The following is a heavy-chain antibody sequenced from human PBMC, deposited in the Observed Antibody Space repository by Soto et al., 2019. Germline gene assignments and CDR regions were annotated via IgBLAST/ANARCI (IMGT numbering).Heavy chain of an antibody. CDR2: ISYDGSNK. D-gene: IGHD3-10*01. CDR1: GFTFSSYG. CDR3: AKDLFLGYGSGSFEWGY. J-gene: IGHJ4*02. V-gene: IGHV3-30*18. Sequence: QVQLVESGGGVVQPGRSLRLSCVASGFTFSSYGMHWVRQAPGKGLEWVAVISYDGSNKYYADSVKGRFTISRDNSKNTLYLQMNSLRAEDTAVYYCAKDLFLGYGSGSFEWGYWGQGTLVTVSS.